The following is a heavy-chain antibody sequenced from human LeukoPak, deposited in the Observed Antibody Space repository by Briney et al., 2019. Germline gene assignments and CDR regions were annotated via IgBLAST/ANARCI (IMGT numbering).Heavy chain of an antibody. CDR1: GFTFSSYS. D-gene: IGHD1-26*01. Sequence: GGSLRLSCAASGFTFSSYSMNWVRQAPGKGLEWVSSISSSSSYIYYADSVKGRFTISRDNAKNSLYLQMNSLRAEDTAVYYCASLSGSSYYYYYYGMDVWGQGTTVTVSS. V-gene: IGHV3-21*01. J-gene: IGHJ6*02. CDR3: ASLSGSSYYYYYYGMDV. CDR2: ISSSSSYI.